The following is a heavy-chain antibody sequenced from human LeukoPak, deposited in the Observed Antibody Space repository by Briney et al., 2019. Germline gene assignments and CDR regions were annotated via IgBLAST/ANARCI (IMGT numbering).Heavy chain of an antibody. V-gene: IGHV3-66*01. J-gene: IGHJ4*02. CDR2: IYSGGST. CDR3: ARDDYGGIYFDY. Sequence: GGSLRLSCAASGFTVSSNYMSWVRQAPGKGLKWVSVIYSGGSTYYADSVKGRFTISRDNSKNTLYLQMNSLRAEDTAVYYCARDDYGGIYFDYWGQGTLVTVSS. CDR1: GFTVSSNY. D-gene: IGHD4-23*01.